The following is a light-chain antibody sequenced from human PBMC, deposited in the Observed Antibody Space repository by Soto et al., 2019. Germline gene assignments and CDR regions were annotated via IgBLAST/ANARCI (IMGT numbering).Light chain of an antibody. V-gene: IGKV3-20*01. CDR2: GAS. CDR3: QQYGSSST. J-gene: IGKJ5*01. CDR1: QSVSSNY. Sequence: ESVLTQSSGTLSLSPGERATLFISASQSVSSNYLAWYQQKPGQAPRLLIYGASTRATGIPARFSGSGSGTDFTLTISSLEPEDFAVYYCQQYGSSSTFGQGTRLEIK.